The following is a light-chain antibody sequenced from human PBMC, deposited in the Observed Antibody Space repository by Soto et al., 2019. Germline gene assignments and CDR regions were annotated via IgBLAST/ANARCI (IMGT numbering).Light chain of an antibody. Sequence: QSALTQPASVSGSPGQSITISCTGTSNDVGGYNYVSWYQQHPGKAPKLMIYDVSARPSGVSSRFSGSKSGNTASLTISGLQAEDGADYFCSSYTTSVTVVFGGGTKVTVL. CDR1: SNDVGGYNY. J-gene: IGLJ3*02. V-gene: IGLV2-14*03. CDR2: DVS. CDR3: SSYTTSVTVV.